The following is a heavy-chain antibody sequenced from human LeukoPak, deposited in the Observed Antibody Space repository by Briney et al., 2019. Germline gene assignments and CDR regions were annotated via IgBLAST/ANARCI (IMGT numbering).Heavy chain of an antibody. D-gene: IGHD3-22*01. CDR3: ARQFYHDSSGADY. J-gene: IGHJ4*02. CDR1: GGSISSYY. Sequence: SETLSLTCTVSGGSISSYYWSWIRQPPGKGLEWIGYIYYSGSTNYNPSLKSRVTISVDTSKNQFSLKLSSVTAADTAMYYCARQFYHDSSGADYWGQGALVTVSS. CDR2: IYYSGST. V-gene: IGHV4-59*08.